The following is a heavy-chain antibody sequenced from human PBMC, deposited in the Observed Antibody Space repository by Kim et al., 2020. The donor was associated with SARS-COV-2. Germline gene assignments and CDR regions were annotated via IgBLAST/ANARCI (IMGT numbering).Heavy chain of an antibody. CDR2: IYYSGST. CDR3: ARHRGAGLLDFYYFGMDV. Sequence: SETLSLTCTVSGGSISSYYWSWIRQPPGKGLEWIGYIYYSGSTNYNPSLKSRVTISVDSSKNQFSLKLTSVTAADTAAYYCARHRGAGLLDFYYFGMDV. CDR1: GGSISSYY. J-gene: IGHJ6*01. D-gene: IGHD2-15*01. V-gene: IGHV4-59*08.